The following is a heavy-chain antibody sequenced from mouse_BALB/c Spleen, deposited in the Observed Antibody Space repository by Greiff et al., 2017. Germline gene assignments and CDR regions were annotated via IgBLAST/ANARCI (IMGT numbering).Heavy chain of an antibody. CDR2: IDPSDSET. CDR3: AKYITTGAMDY. CDR1: GYSFTSYW. V-gene: IGHV1S126*01. D-gene: IGHD1-1*01. J-gene: IGHJ4*01. Sequence: VQLQQSGPQLVRPGASVKISCTASGYSFTSYWMHWVKQRPGQGLEWIGMIDPSDSETRLNQKFKDKATLTVDKSSSTAYMQLSIPTSEDSAVYYCAKYITTGAMDYWGQGTSVTVSA.